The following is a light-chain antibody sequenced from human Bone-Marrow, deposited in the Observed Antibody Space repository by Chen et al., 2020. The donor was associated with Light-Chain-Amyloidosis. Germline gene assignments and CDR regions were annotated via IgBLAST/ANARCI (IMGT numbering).Light chain of an antibody. CDR1: QSVSSN. V-gene: IGKV3-15*01. CDR3: QQYNQWPKT. CDR2: GAS. J-gene: IGKJ1*01. Sequence: EIVMTQSPATLSVSPGERATLSCRASQSVSSNLAWYQQKPGQAPRLLIYGASTRATGIPARFSGSESGTDFTLTISSIEAEDFAVYSCQQYNQWPKTFGRGNKVEI.